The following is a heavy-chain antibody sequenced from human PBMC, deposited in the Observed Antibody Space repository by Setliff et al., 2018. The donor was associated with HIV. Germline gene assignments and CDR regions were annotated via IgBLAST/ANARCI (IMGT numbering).Heavy chain of an antibody. CDR3: AREKGNTPAAYYLDY. CDR2: ISDDGGQT. CDR1: GFTFNTYS. D-gene: IGHD3-10*01. Sequence: GGSLRLSCAASGFTFNTYSIHWVRQAPGKGLEWVAVISDDGGQTYYAGSVEGRFTIFRDNSKNTMYLQMNSLRGEDTAVYYCAREKGNTPAAYYLDYWGQGTLVTVFS. J-gene: IGHJ4*02. V-gene: IGHV3-30*04.